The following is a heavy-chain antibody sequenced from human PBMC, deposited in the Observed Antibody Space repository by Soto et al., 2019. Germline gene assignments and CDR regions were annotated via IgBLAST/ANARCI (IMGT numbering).Heavy chain of an antibody. J-gene: IGHJ6*02. D-gene: IGHD2-8*01. V-gene: IGHV3-48*02. CDR3: ARDGRGVYGMDG. Sequence: EVQLVESGGGLVQPGGSLRLSCAASGFTFSSYSINWVRQAPGKGLEWFSYITRDSSTIYYADSVKGRFTVSRDNAKNSLYLQMNSLRDEDTAVYYCARDGRGVYGMDGWGQGTSVTVSS. CDR1: GFTFSSYS. CDR2: ITRDSSTI.